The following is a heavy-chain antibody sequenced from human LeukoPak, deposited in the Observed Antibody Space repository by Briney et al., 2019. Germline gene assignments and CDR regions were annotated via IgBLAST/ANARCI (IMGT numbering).Heavy chain of an antibody. CDR1: GGSISSYY. V-gene: IGHV4-59*01. J-gene: IGHJ4*02. D-gene: IGHD3-3*01. CDR3: ARGAFDFWSGPEDFDY. Sequence: SETLSLTCTVSGGSISSYYWSWIRQPPGKGLEWIGYIYYSGSTNYNPSLKSRVTISVDTSKNQFSLKLSSVTAADTAVYYCARGAFDFWSGPEDFDYWGQGTLVTVSS. CDR2: IYYSGST.